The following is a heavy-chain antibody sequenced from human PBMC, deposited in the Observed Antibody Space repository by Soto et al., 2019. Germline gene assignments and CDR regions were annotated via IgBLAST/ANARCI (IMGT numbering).Heavy chain of an antibody. V-gene: IGHV4-4*02. CDR1: GDSISSPNW. CDR3: AREGFDHRPDY. CDR2: MFASGSS. Sequence: QVQLHESGPGLVKPSETLSLTCAVSGDSISSPNWWSWYSQTPGKGLELIGEMFASGSSNYNPSLNGRVTISLDTSKNHFSLKLTSLTAADTAIYYCAREGFDHRPDYWGQGIPVTVSS. J-gene: IGHJ4*02.